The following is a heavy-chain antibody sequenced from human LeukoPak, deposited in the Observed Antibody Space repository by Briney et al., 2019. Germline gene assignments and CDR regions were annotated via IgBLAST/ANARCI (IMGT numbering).Heavy chain of an antibody. Sequence: VASVKVSCKASGGTFSSYAISWVRQAPGQGLEWMGGIIPIFGTANYAQKFQGRVTITADESTSTAYMELSSLRSEDTAVYYCAREGSSWTITYYFDYWGQGTLVTVSS. J-gene: IGHJ4*02. CDR3: AREGSSWTITYYFDY. CDR1: GGTFSSYA. V-gene: IGHV1-69*13. CDR2: IIPIFGTA. D-gene: IGHD6-13*01.